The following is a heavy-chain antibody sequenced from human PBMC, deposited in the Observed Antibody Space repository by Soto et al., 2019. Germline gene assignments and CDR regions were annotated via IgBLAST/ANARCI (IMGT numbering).Heavy chain of an antibody. CDR1: GFTFRSYS. Sequence: RWSLRLSCAPSGFTFRSYSMNWVRQAPGKGLEWVSYISSSNRTINYADSVKGRFIISRDNAKNSLYLQMHSLRDEDTAVYYCAREGWPLLQTGMDVWGQGTTVTVSS. CDR2: ISSSNRTI. J-gene: IGHJ6*02. V-gene: IGHV3-48*02. CDR3: AREGWPLLQTGMDV. D-gene: IGHD2-15*01.